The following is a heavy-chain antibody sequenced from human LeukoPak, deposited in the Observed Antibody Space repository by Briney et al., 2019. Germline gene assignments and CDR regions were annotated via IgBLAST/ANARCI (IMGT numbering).Heavy chain of an antibody. CDR1: GFTFSSYS. Sequence: GGSLRLSCAASGFTFSSYSMNWVRQAPGKGLEWVSSITSSSNYIYYADSVKGRFTISRDNAKNSMYLHMNSLRAEDTAVYYCARVHHSSSWGTDDCWGQGTLVTVSS. CDR3: ARVHHSSSWGTDDC. CDR2: ITSSSNYI. D-gene: IGHD6-13*01. V-gene: IGHV3-21*01. J-gene: IGHJ4*02.